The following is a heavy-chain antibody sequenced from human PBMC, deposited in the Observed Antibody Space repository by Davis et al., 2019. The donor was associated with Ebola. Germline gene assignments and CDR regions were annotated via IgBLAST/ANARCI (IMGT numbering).Heavy chain of an antibody. J-gene: IGHJ3*02. CDR1: GISFSNYG. CDR3: VKTRSNWWNDALEI. D-gene: IGHD2-8*02. V-gene: IGHV3-30*18. Sequence: GESLKISCAASGISFSNYGMFWVRQAPGKVMEWVAVISPDGSDKNYADSGKGRFTISSDNSKNTLDLQMNSLRPEDTAVYYCVKTRSNWWNDALEIWGRGTMVIVSS. CDR2: ISPDGSDK.